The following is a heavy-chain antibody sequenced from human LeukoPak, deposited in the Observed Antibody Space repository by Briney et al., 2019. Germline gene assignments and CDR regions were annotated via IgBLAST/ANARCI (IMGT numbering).Heavy chain of an antibody. V-gene: IGHV3-74*01. CDR1: GFTFSSYW. Sequence: GRSLRPSYAASGFTFSSYWMHWVRQAPGKGLVWVSRINSDGSSTSYADSVKGRFTISRDNAKNTLYLQMNSLRAEDTAVYYCARGSGWYLRYWGQGTLVTVSS. J-gene: IGHJ4*02. D-gene: IGHD6-19*01. CDR3: ARGSGWYLRY. CDR2: INSDGSST.